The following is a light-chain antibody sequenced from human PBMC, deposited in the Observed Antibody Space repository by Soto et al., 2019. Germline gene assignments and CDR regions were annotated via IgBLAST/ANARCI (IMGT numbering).Light chain of an antibody. Sequence: QSALAQPASVSGAPGQSVTITCTGTSSDVGSYNYVSGYQQHPGKAPKHIIYEVSDRPSGISSRFSGSKSGNTAPLTISGLQTEDEADYYCSSYTSSSTLFGTGTKVTVL. J-gene: IGLJ1*01. CDR3: SSYTSSSTL. CDR2: EVS. V-gene: IGLV2-14*01. CDR1: SSDVGSYNY.